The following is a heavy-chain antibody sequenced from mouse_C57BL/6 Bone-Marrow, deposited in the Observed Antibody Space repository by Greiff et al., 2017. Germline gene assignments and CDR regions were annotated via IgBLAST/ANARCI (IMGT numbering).Heavy chain of an antibody. CDR3: ARAPGYYGYFDV. CDR1: GFTFSSYA. D-gene: IGHD2-2*01. CDR2: ISDGGSYT. V-gene: IGHV5-4*03. J-gene: IGHJ1*03. Sequence: EVKLVESGGGLVKPGGSLKLSCAASGFTFSSYAMSWVRQTPEKRLEWVATISDGGSYTYYPDNVKGRFTISRDNAKNNLYLQMSHLKSEDTAMYYCARAPGYYGYFDVWGTGTTVTVSS.